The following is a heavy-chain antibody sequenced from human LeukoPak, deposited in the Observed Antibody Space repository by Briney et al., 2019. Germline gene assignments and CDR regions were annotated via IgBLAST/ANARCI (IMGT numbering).Heavy chain of an antibody. D-gene: IGHD4-23*01. Sequence: PSETLSLTCTVSGGTISSYYWSWIRQPPGEGLEWIGYIYYSGSTNYNPSLKSRVTISVDTSKNQFSLKLSSVTAADTAVYYCAASYVTLERGSWFDPWGQGTLVTVSS. CDR2: IYYSGST. CDR1: GGTISSYY. J-gene: IGHJ5*02. CDR3: AASYVTLERGSWFDP. V-gene: IGHV4-59*08.